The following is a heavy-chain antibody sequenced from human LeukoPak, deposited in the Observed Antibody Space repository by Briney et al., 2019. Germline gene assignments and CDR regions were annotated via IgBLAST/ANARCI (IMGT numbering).Heavy chain of an antibody. D-gene: IGHD2-2*01. CDR3: ARDRWSCSSTSCSSYFYYGLDV. J-gene: IGHJ6*02. V-gene: IGHV3-11*06. Sequence: LSLTCAVYGGSFSGYYWSWIRQPPGKGLEWVSIISSSSSYIYYADSVKGRFTISRDNAKNSLYLQMNSLGAEDTAVYYCARDRWSCSSTSCSSYFYYGLDVWGQGTTVTVSS. CDR1: GGSFSGYY. CDR2: ISSSSSYI.